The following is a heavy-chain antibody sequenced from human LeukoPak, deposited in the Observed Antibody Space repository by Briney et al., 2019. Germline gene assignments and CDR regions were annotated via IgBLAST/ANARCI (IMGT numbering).Heavy chain of an antibody. J-gene: IGHJ6*02. Sequence: SETLSLTCTVSGGSISNSGHYWVWIRQPPGRGLEWIGTITNTGSTYSNPSLKSRVTISIDAFKTQISLKLTSVTAADTAVFYCARKTPGTSVDVWGQGTPVTVSS. CDR1: GGSISNSGHY. CDR3: ARKTPGTSVDV. V-gene: IGHV4-39*01. D-gene: IGHD3-10*01. CDR2: ITNTGST.